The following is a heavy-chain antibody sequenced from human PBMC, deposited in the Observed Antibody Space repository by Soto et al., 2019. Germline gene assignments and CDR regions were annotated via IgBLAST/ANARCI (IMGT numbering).Heavy chain of an antibody. Sequence: QVQMVQSGAEEKKPGASVRVSCKASGYTFTNYGVSWVRQAPGQGLEWMGWISAYNGDTNYPQNLQDRVTMTTGTSTSTAYMELRGMRSDDTAVYYCARDRCSMTSCGVDYWGQGTVVTVSS. V-gene: IGHV1-18*01. D-gene: IGHD2-2*01. J-gene: IGHJ4*02. CDR2: ISAYNGDT. CDR3: ARDRCSMTSCGVDY. CDR1: GYTFTNYG.